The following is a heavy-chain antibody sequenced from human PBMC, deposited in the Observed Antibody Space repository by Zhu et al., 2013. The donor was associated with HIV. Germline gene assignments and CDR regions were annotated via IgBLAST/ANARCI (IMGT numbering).Heavy chain of an antibody. CDR3: SRGGAHIVVAVGTFDV. CDR2: INPYTGGT. CDR1: GYTFTSYY. J-gene: IGHJ3*01. D-gene: IGHD2-15*01. V-gene: IGHV1-46*01. Sequence: QVQLVQSGAEVKKPGASVKVSCKASGYTFTSYYMHWVRQAPGQGLEWMGEINPYTGGTTFAEKFRDRVTMSSHTSTSTVFMELSRLTLDDTAVYYCSRGGAHIVVAVGTFDVWGQGTLVTVSP.